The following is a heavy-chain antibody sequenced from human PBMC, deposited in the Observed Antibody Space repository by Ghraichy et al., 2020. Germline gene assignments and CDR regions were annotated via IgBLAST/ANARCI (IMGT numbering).Heavy chain of an antibody. J-gene: IGHJ5*02. V-gene: IGHV4-34*01. CDR3: ARGRRAYGFWVAQTRPGFDP. Sequence: SETLSLTCNVSGGSFSGYDWSWIRQPPGKGLEWIGEINHTGTTNYIQSLKSRVTLSLDTSENHFSLKLTSVTAAETGVYYCARGRRAYGFWVAQTRPGFDPCAQGTLVTVSS. D-gene: IGHD4-17*01. CDR1: GGSFSGYD. CDR2: INHTGTT.